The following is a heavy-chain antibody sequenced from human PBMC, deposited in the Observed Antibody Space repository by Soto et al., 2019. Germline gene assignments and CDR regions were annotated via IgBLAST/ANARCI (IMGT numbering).Heavy chain of an antibody. CDR3: ARRSTVATNDLAY. J-gene: IGHJ4*02. CDR2: IYPCDSDT. D-gene: IGHD3-3*01. Sequence: GESLKISCKGSGYSFTSYWIGWVRQMPGKGLEWMWIIYPCDSDTRYSPSFQGQVTISTDKSISTAYLQWSSLMASDTAMYYCARRSTVATNDLAYWGQGAVVAVSS. V-gene: IGHV5-51*01. CDR1: GYSFTSYW.